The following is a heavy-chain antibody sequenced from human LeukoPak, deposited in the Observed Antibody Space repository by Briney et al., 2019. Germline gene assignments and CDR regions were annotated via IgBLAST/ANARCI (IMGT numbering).Heavy chain of an antibody. CDR2: INPNSGGT. J-gene: IGHJ6*02. CDR1: GYTFTGYY. D-gene: IGHD3-3*01. CDR3: ASLGGYYTYYYYYGMDV. Sequence: ASVKVSCKASGYTFTGYYMHWVRQAPGQGLEWMGWINPNSGGTNYAQKFQGRVTMTRDTSISTAYMELSRLRSDDTAVYYCASLGGYYTYYYYYGMDVWGQGTTVTVSS. V-gene: IGHV1-2*02.